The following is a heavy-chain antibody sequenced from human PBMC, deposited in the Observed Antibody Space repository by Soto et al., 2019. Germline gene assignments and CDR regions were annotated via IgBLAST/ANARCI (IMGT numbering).Heavy chain of an antibody. Sequence: SETLSLTCTVSGGSISSSSYYWGWIRQPPGKGLEWIGSIYYSGSTYYNPSLKSRVTISVDTSKNQFSLKLSSVTAADTAVYYCARLSDFWSTNWFDPWGQGTLVTV. CDR3: ARLSDFWSTNWFDP. J-gene: IGHJ5*02. D-gene: IGHD3-3*01. V-gene: IGHV4-39*01. CDR2: IYYSGST. CDR1: GGSISSSSYY.